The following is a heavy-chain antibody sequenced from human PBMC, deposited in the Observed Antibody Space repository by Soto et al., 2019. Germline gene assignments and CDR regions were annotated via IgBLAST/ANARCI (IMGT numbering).Heavy chain of an antibody. V-gene: IGHV3-30*18. Sequence: VQLVESGGGVVQPGRSLRLSCAASGFTFSDYAMHWVRQAPGKGLEWVAVVSHDGRKTHYADSVKGRFTISRDSAMNTVSLERTSLRAEDTAVYYCAKGGRHWLVTSDFDYWGQGAVVTVPP. J-gene: IGHJ4*02. D-gene: IGHD6-19*01. CDR3: AKGGRHWLVTSDFDY. CDR1: GFTFSDYA. CDR2: VSHDGRKT.